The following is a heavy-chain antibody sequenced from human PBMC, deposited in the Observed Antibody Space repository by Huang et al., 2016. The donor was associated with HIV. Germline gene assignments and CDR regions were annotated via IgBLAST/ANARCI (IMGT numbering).Heavy chain of an antibody. CDR3: ARGRYTALVSDY. D-gene: IGHD5-18*01. Sequence: QVQLQESGPGLVKPSETLSLTCTVSGGSISSHHWSWIRQPPGKGLEWIGSIYYRGSTNYHHSLKSRVTISVDTSKNQFSLKLSSVTAEDTAVYYCARGRYTALVSDYWGQGILVTVSS. CDR2: IYYRGST. CDR1: GGSISSHH. V-gene: IGHV4-59*11. J-gene: IGHJ4*02.